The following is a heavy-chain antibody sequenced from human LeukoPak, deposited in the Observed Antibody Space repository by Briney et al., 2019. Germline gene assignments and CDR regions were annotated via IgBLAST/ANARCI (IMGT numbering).Heavy chain of an antibody. Sequence: ASVKVSCKASGYTFTGYYMHWVRQAPGQGLEWMGWISPNSGGTNYAQKFQGRVTMTRDTSISTAYMELSRLRSDDTAVYYCARARYSSGWASDYWGQGTLVTVSS. D-gene: IGHD6-19*01. CDR1: GYTFTGYY. J-gene: IGHJ4*02. CDR3: ARARYSSGWASDY. CDR2: ISPNSGGT. V-gene: IGHV1-2*02.